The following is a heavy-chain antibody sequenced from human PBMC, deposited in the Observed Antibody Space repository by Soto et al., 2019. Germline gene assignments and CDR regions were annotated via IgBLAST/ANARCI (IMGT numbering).Heavy chain of an antibody. J-gene: IGHJ5*02. CDR2: IYHTAST. D-gene: IGHD6-13*01. CDR3: ARAHPGAAAAGSDNWFDP. V-gene: IGHV4-4*02. CDR1: GGSISSSNW. Sequence: NPSETLSLTCAVSGGSISSSNWWSWVRHPPGKGLEWIGEIYHTASTNYNPSLKSRVTISVEKSKNQFSLKLSSVTAADTAVYYCARAHPGAAAAGSDNWFDPWGQGTLVTV.